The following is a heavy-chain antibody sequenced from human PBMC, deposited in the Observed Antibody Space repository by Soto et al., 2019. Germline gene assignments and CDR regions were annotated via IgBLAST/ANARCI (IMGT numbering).Heavy chain of an antibody. J-gene: IGHJ5*02. CDR2: IYYSGST. D-gene: IGHD5-12*01. V-gene: IGHV4-39*01. CDR3: ARPVDIVATTLFDP. Sequence: TSETLSLTCTVSGGSISSSSYYWGWIRHPPGKGLEWIGSIYYSGSTYYNPSLKSRVTISVDTSKNQFSLKLSSVTAADTAVYYCARPVDIVATTLFDPWGQGPLVTVSS. CDR1: GGSISSSSYY.